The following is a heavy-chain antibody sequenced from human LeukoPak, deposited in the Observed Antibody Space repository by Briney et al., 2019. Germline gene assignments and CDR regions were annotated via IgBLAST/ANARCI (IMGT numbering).Heavy chain of an antibody. CDR2: IYYSGST. CDR1: GGSISSYY. D-gene: IGHD2-2*01. CDR3: ARSPTKRVPEDY. J-gene: IGHJ4*02. Sequence: SETLSLTCTVSGGSISSYYWSWIRQPPGKGLEWIGYIYYSGSTNYNPSLKSRVTISVDTSKNQFSLKLSSVTAADTAVYYCARSPTKRVPEDYWGQGTLVTVSS. V-gene: IGHV4-59*01.